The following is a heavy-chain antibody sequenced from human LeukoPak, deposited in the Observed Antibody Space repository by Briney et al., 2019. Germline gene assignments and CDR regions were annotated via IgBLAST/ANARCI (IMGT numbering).Heavy chain of an antibody. CDR3: AKVRYYDSSGLMDY. D-gene: IGHD3-22*01. CDR1: GFTFSSXA. Sequence: GGSLRLSCAGSGFTFSSXAMSWVRQAPGKGLEWVSAISGSGGSTYYADSVKGRFTISRDNSKNTLYLQMNSLRAEDTAVYYCAKVRYYDSSGLMDYWGQGTLVTVSS. V-gene: IGHV3-23*01. J-gene: IGHJ4*02. CDR2: ISGSGGST.